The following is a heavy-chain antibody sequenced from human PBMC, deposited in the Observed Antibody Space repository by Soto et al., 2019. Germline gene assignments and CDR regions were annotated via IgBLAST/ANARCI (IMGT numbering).Heavy chain of an antibody. J-gene: IGHJ4*02. CDR2: ISSNGGST. D-gene: IGHD6-13*01. Sequence: PGGSLRLSCSVSGFTFSSYAMHWVRQAPGKGLEYVSAISSNGGSTYYADSVKGRFTISRDNSKNTLYLQMSSLRAEDTAVYYCVKDSVRYSSPFQTLDYWGQGTLVTVSS. CDR3: VKDSVRYSSPFQTLDY. V-gene: IGHV3-64D*08. CDR1: GFTFSSYA.